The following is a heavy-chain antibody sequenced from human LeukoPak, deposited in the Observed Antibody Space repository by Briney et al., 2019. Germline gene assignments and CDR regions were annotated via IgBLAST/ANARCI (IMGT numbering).Heavy chain of an antibody. CDR1: GFSFSSYA. D-gene: IGHD3-22*01. Sequence: GGSLRLSCAASGFSFSSYAMSWVRQAPGKGLEWVSASSGSGGSTYYADSVKGRFTISRDNSKNTVYLQMNSLRSEDTAVYYCAKDRHDSSNYYPYWGQGTLVTVSS. CDR2: SSGSGGST. V-gene: IGHV3-23*01. CDR3: AKDRHDSSNYYPY. J-gene: IGHJ4*02.